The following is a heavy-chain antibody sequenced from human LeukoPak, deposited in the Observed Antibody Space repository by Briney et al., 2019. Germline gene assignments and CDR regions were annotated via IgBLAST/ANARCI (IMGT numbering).Heavy chain of an antibody. CDR1: GHTFTGYY. CDR3: ARDPYSGSYYANDAFDI. V-gene: IGHV1-2*06. Sequence: ASVKVSCKASGHTFTGYYMHWVRQAPGQGLEWMGRINPNSGGTNYAQKFQGRVTMTRDTSISTAYMELSRLRSDDTAVYYCARDPYSGSYYANDAFDIWGQGTMVTVSS. D-gene: IGHD1-26*01. CDR2: INPNSGGT. J-gene: IGHJ3*02.